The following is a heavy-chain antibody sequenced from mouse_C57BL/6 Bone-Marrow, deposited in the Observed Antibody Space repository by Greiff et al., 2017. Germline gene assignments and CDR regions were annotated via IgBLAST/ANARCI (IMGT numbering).Heavy chain of an antibody. D-gene: IGHD1-1*01. J-gene: IGHJ1*03. V-gene: IGHV1-15*01. Sequence: VQLQQSGAELVRPGASVTLSCKASGYTFTDYEMHWVKQTPVHGLEWIGAIDPETGGTAYNQKFKGKAILTADKSSSTAYMELRSLTSEDSAVXYCTRTPITTIVATDWYFDVWGTGTTVTVSS. CDR3: TRTPITTIVATDWYFDV. CDR1: GYTFTDYE. CDR2: IDPETGGT.